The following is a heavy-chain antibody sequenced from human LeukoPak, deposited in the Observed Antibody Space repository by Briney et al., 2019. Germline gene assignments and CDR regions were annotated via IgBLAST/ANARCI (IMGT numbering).Heavy chain of an antibody. D-gene: IGHD3-22*01. CDR3: ARFGSSGYPIVTYYFDY. V-gene: IGHV1-18*01. Sequence: ASVKVSCKASGYTFTSYGISWVRQAPGQGLEWMGWISAYNGNTNYAQKLQGRVTMTTDTSTSTAYMELRSLRSDDTAVYYCARFGSSGYPIVTYYFDYWGQGTLVTVSS. CDR2: ISAYNGNT. J-gene: IGHJ4*02. CDR1: GYTFTSYG.